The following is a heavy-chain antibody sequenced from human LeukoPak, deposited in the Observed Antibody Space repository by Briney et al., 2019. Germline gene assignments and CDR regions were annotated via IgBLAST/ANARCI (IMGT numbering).Heavy chain of an antibody. Sequence: SETLSLTCTVSGGSISSYYWGWIRQPPGKGLEWIGSIYYSGSTYYNPSLKSRVTISVDTSKNQFSLKLSSVTAADTAVYYCARRNGAAADDYWGQGTLVTVSS. J-gene: IGHJ4*02. CDR3: ARRNGAAADDY. V-gene: IGHV4-39*07. CDR2: IYYSGST. D-gene: IGHD6-13*01. CDR1: GGSISSYY.